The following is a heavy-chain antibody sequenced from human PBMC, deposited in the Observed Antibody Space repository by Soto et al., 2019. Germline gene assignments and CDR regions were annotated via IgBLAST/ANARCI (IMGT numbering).Heavy chain of an antibody. CDR3: AKGPKIWATMDYFDY. Sequence: GGSLRLSCAASGFIFSDFAMSWVRQAPGKGLEWVSSISGSAGTKYYADSVKGRFTISRDNSKNTLWLQMNTLRAEDTDVYYCAKGPKIWATMDYFDYWCQGTLVTVSS. CDR1: GFIFSDFA. J-gene: IGHJ4*02. V-gene: IGHV3-23*01. CDR2: ISGSAGTK. D-gene: IGHD3-10*01.